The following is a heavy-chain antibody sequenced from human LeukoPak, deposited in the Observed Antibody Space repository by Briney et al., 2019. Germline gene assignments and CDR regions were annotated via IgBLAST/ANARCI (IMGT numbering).Heavy chain of an antibody. CDR3: ARGPVGSPVGY. CDR1: GGSFSGYY. D-gene: IGHD1-26*01. CDR2: INHSGST. J-gene: IGHJ4*02. Sequence: SETLSLTCAVYGGSFSGYYWSWIRQPPGKGLEWIGEINHSGSTNYNPSLKSRVTISVDTSKNQFSLKLSSVTAADTAVYYCARGPVGSPVGYWGQGTPVTVSS. V-gene: IGHV4-34*01.